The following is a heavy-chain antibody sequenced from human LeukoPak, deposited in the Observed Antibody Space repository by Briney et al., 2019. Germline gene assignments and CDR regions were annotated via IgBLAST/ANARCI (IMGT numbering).Heavy chain of an antibody. J-gene: IGHJ6*03. CDR3: AGGGEDFWSGYWGSYYYMDV. D-gene: IGHD3-3*01. Sequence: GGSLRLSCAASGFTFSSYSMNWVRQAPGKGLEWVSSISSSSSYIYYADSVKGRFTISRDNAKNSLYLRMNSLRAEDTAVYYCAGGGEDFWSGYWGSYYYMDVWGKGTTVTVSS. CDR1: GFTFSSYS. CDR2: ISSSSSYI. V-gene: IGHV3-21*01.